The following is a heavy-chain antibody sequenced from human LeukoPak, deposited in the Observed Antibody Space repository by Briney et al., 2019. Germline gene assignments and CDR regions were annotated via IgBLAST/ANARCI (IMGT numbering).Heavy chain of an antibody. V-gene: IGHV1-2*02. CDR3: ARGLRPGYYYYGMDV. J-gene: IGHJ6*02. Sequence: ASVKVSCKASGYTFTGYYMHWVRQAPGQGLEWMGWINPNSGGTNYAQKFQGRVTMTRDTSISTAYMELSRLRSDDTAVYYCARGLRPGYYYYGMDVWGQGTTVTVSS. CDR1: GYTFTGYY. CDR2: INPNSGGT.